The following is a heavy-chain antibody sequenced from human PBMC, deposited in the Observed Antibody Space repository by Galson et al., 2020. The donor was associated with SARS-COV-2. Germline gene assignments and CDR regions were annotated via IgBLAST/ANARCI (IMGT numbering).Heavy chain of an antibody. CDR3: ARGVAGHLHYYSYYFDG. CDR1: GYTFTNND. D-gene: IGHD6-19*01. Sequence: ASVKVSCKASGYTFTNNDINWVRQATGQGLEWVGWLNPNSGNAGYAQKFQGRVTITRDNSISTVYMELSSLRSEDTAVYYCARGVAGHLHYYSYYFDGWGKGTTVTISS. V-gene: IGHV1-8*03. CDR2: LNPNSGNA. J-gene: IGHJ6*03.